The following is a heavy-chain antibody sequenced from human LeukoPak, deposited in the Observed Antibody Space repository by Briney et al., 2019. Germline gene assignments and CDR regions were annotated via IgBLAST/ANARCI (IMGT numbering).Heavy chain of an antibody. J-gene: IGHJ3*02. Sequence: GGSLRLSCAASGFTFSSYSMNWVRQAPGKGLEWVSSISNSSSYIYYADSVKGRFTISRDNAKNSLYLQMNSLRAEDTAVYYCARGRGAVAGSDAFDIWGQGTMVTVSS. D-gene: IGHD6-19*01. CDR2: ISNSSSYI. V-gene: IGHV3-21*01. CDR1: GFTFSSYS. CDR3: ARGRGAVAGSDAFDI.